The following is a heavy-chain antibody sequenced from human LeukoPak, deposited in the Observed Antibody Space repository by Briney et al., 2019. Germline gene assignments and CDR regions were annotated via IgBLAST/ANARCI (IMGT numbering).Heavy chain of an antibody. D-gene: IGHD3-3*01. CDR1: GYTFTSYG. Sequence: GASVKVSCKASGYTFTSYGISWVRQAPGQGLEWMGWISAYNGNTNYAQKLQGRVTMTTDTSTGTAYMELRSLRSDDTAVYYCARCPDDFWSGYHYGMDVWGQGTTATVSS. CDR2: ISAYNGNT. V-gene: IGHV1-18*01. CDR3: ARCPDDFWSGYHYGMDV. J-gene: IGHJ6*02.